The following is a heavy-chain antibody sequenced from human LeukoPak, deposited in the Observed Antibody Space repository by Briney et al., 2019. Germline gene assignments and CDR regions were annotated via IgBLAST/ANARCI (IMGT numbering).Heavy chain of an antibody. CDR3: ARDPWQLATGTPWFDP. V-gene: IGHV3-74*01. J-gene: IGHJ5*02. CDR2: INSDGSST. D-gene: IGHD6-6*01. CDR1: GYTFSSYW. Sequence: LPRGSLRLSCAASGYTFSSYWMHWVRQAPGKGLVWVSRINSDGSSTSYADSVKGRFTISRDNAKNTLYLQMNSLRAEDTAVYYCARDPWQLATGTPWFDPWGQGTLFTVSS.